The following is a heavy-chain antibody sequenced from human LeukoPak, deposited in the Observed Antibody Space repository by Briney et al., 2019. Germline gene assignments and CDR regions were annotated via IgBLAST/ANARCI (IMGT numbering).Heavy chain of an antibody. CDR2: IYTSGST. V-gene: IGHV4-4*08. CDR3: AREGTLRSYYYYMDV. CDR1: GGSISSYY. J-gene: IGHJ6*03. Sequence: SETLSLTCTVSGGSISSYYWSWIRQPPGKGLEWIGRIYTSGSTNYNPSLRSRVTISVDTSKNQFSLKLSSVTAADTAVYYCAREGTLRSYYYYMDVWGKGTTVTISS. D-gene: IGHD3-3*01.